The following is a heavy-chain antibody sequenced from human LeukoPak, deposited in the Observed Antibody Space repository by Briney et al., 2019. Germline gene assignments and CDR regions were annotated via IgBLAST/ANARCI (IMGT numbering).Heavy chain of an antibody. J-gene: IGHJ4*02. V-gene: IGHV3-48*01. CDR2: ISSSSSTI. CDR1: GFTFSSYS. D-gene: IGHD3-9*01. CDR3: ARDRDVLRYFDWIQPFGY. Sequence: TGGSLRLSCAASGFTFSSYSMNWVRQAPGKELEWVSYISSSSSTIYYADSVKGRFTISRDNAKNSLYLQMNSLRAEDTAVCYCARDRDVLRYFDWIQPFGYWGQGTLVTVSS.